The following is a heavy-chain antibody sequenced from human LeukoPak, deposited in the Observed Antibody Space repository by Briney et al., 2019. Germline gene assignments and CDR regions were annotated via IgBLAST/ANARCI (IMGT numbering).Heavy chain of an antibody. Sequence: GASVKVSCKASGGTFSNYAISWVRQAPGKGLEWMGGFDPEDGETIYAQKFQGRVTMTEDASTDTAYMELSSLRSEDTAVYYCATPYYYDSSGSSSWGQGTLVTVSS. V-gene: IGHV1-24*01. D-gene: IGHD3-22*01. CDR3: ATPYYYDSSGSSS. J-gene: IGHJ4*02. CDR2: FDPEDGET. CDR1: GGTFSNYA.